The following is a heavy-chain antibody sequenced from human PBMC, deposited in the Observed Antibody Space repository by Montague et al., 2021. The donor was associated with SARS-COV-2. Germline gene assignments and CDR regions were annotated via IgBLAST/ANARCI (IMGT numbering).Heavy chain of an antibody. V-gene: IGHV4-4*02. CDR1: GGSISSSNW. CDR2: LYSVGST. J-gene: IGHJ3*02. D-gene: IGHD1-14*01. Sequence: SETLSLTCAVSGGSISSSNWWSWVRQSPGKGLEWIGYLYSVGSTDYNPYLKSRATISRDTSKNQFSLKVRSVTAADTAVYYCARETMTADAFDIWGQGTMVTVSS. CDR3: ARETMTADAFDI.